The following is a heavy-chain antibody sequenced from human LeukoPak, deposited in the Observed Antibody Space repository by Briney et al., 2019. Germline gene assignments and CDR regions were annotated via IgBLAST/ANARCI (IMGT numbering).Heavy chain of an antibody. V-gene: IGHV1-46*01. J-gene: IGHJ3*02. CDR2: IKPSGGST. Sequence: ASVKVPCKASGYTFTSYNMHWVRQAPGQGLEWMGIIKPSGGSTTYAQKFQGRVTMTRDMSTSTLYMELSSLRSEDTAVYYCARVRDGYNDAYDIWGQGTMVIVSS. CDR3: ARVRDGYNDAYDI. CDR1: GYTFTSYN. D-gene: IGHD5-24*01.